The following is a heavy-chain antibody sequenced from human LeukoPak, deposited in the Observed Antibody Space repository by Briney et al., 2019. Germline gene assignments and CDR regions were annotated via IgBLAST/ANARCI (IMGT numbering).Heavy chain of an antibody. CDR2: IYTSGST. V-gene: IGHV4-4*07. CDR3: ARDRQQLVRGDYFDY. J-gene: IGHJ4*02. CDR1: GGSISSYY. Sequence: PSETLSLTCTVSGGSISSYYWSWIRQPAGKGLEWIGRIYTSGSTYYNPSLKSRVTISVDTSKNQVPLKVKSVTAANTAVYYCARDRQQLVRGDYFDYWGQGTLVTVSS. D-gene: IGHD6-13*01.